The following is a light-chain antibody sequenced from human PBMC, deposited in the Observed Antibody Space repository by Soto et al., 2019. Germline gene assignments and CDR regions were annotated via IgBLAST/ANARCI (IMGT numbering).Light chain of an antibody. Sequence: QSALTQPASVSGSPGQSITISCTGTSSDVGGYTYVSWYQQHPGKTPHSSMYDVSNRPSGVSNPVPGSKSGNTASLTISGLQVEGEADYYGSSYTSSNTRQIVFGTGTKFTVL. V-gene: IGLV2-14*01. J-gene: IGLJ1*01. CDR3: SSYTSSNTRQIV. CDR2: DVS. CDR1: SSDVGGYTY.